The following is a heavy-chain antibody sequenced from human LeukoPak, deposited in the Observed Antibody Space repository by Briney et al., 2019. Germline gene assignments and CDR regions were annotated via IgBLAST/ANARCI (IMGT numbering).Heavy chain of an antibody. CDR2: ISGSDDST. D-gene: IGHD3-10*02. CDR3: AELGITMIGGV. CDR1: GFTISTYG. Sequence: PGGSLRLSCAASGFTISTYGMNWVRQAPGKGLEWVSTISGSDDSTYYAGSVKGRFTISRDNAKNSLYLQMNSLRAEDTAVYYCAELGITMIGGVWGKGTTVTISS. J-gene: IGHJ6*04. V-gene: IGHV3-23*01.